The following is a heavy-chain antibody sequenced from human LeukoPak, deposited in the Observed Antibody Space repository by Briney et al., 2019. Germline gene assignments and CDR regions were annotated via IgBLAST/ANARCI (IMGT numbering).Heavy chain of an antibody. Sequence: SETLSLTCTVSGGSISSSSYYWGWIRQPPGKGLEWIGSIYYSGSTYYNPSLKSRVTISVDTSKNQFSLKLSSVTAADTAVHYCARASGDTIRYYFDYWGQGTLVTVSS. J-gene: IGHJ4*02. CDR1: GGSISSSSYY. CDR2: IYYSGST. V-gene: IGHV4-39*07. CDR3: ARASGDTIRYYFDY. D-gene: IGHD3-9*01.